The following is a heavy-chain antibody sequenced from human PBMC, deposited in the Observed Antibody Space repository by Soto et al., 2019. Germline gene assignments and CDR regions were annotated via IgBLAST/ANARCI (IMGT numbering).Heavy chain of an antibody. J-gene: IGHJ6*02. CDR2: IDTAGDT. CDR1: GFTFSSHD. CDR3: AREIPGRRGYYGLDV. Sequence: EVQLVESGGGLVQPGGSLRLSCAASGFTFSSHDMHWVRQATGKGLEWVSAIDTAGDTYYPDSVQGRFTISRENAKNTLYLQMTTLGAGDTAVYYCAREIPGRRGYYGLDVWGQGTAVTVSS. V-gene: IGHV3-13*01. D-gene: IGHD2-2*01.